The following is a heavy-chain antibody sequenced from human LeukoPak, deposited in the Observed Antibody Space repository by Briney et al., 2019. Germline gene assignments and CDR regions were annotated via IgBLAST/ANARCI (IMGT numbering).Heavy chain of an antibody. CDR2: MSYDGFNK. CDR1: GFTFSSYA. D-gene: IGHD5-18*01. Sequence: GRSLRLSCAASGFTFSSYAMHWVRQSLGKGLEWVAVMSYDGFNKYYADSVKGRLTISRDNSKNTLYLQMNSLRTEDRAVYYCAKTKGYSYGYYFDYWGQGALVTVSS. J-gene: IGHJ4*02. V-gene: IGHV3-30*18. CDR3: AKTKGYSYGYYFDY.